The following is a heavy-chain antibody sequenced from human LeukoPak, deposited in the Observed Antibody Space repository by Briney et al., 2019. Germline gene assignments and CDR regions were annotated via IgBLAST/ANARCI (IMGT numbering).Heavy chain of an antibody. CDR3: ARDEQGYAYFDY. V-gene: IGHV4-4*07. D-gene: IGHD5-18*01. CDR1: GGSINSYY. Sequence: SETLSLTCTVSGGSINSYYWSWIRQPAGKGLEWIGRIYSGGSTNYNPSLKSRATMSVDTSKNQFSLKLGSVTAADTAVCYCARDEQGYAYFDYWGQGTLVTVSS. CDR2: IYSGGST. J-gene: IGHJ4*02.